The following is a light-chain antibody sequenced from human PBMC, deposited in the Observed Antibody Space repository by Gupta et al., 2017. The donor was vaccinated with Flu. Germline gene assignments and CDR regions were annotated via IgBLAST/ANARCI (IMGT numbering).Light chain of an antibody. J-gene: IGLJ1*01. CDR2: EVS. CDR3: SSYAGSLYV. V-gene: IGLV2-8*01. Sequence: QSSTTSSTGTSSDVGGYTYGSRHQHHPGNDPKLMIYEVSKRPAGVPDRFSGSKSGNTAALTVSGLQAEDEDDYYCSSYAGSLYVFGTGTKVTVL. CDR1: SSDVGGYTY.